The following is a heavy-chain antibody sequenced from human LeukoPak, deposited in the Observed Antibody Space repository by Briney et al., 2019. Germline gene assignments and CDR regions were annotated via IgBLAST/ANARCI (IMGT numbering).Heavy chain of an antibody. J-gene: IGHJ4*02. CDR1: GYSFTSYW. V-gene: IGHV5-51*01. D-gene: IGHD3-22*01. CDR3: ARQDYYYDSSGYPPDY. CDR2: IYPGDSDT. Sequence: GESLKISCKGSGYSFTSYWIGWVRQMPGKGLEWMGTIYPGDSDTRYSPSFQGQVTISADKSISTAYLQWSSLKASDTAMYYCARQDYYYDSSGYPPDYWGQGTLVTVSS.